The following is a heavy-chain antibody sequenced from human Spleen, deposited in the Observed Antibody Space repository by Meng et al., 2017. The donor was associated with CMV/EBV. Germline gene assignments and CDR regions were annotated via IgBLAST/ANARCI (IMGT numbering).Heavy chain of an antibody. J-gene: IGHJ4*02. D-gene: IGHD3-3*01. Sequence: GSISTDSYYWAWIRQPPGKGLEWIGNIHYSGSTHYNPPLKSRLTMSVDTSNNQFSLKLTSVTAADTAVYFCTRVTIFGVVGNYFDFWGQGTLVTVSS. V-gene: IGHV4-39*01. CDR3: TRVTIFGVVGNYFDF. CDR1: GSISTDSYY. CDR2: IHYSGST.